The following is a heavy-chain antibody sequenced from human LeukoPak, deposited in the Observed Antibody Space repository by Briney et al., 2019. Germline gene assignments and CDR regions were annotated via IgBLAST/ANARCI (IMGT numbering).Heavy chain of an antibody. CDR2: ISGSGGST. J-gene: IGHJ4*02. CDR1: GFTFSSYG. Sequence: GGTLRLSCAASGFTFSSYGMSWVRQAPGKGLEWVSAISGSGGSTYYADSVKGRFTISRDNSKNTLYLQMNSLRAEDTAVYYCANKLIAAAGTKTFDYWGQGTLVTVSS. CDR3: ANKLIAAAGTKTFDY. V-gene: IGHV3-23*01. D-gene: IGHD6-13*01.